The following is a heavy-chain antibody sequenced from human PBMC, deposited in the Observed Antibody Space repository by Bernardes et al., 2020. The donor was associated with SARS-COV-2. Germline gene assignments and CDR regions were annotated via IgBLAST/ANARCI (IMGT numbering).Heavy chain of an antibody. CDR3: ARGACNYGGCDSTVDS. Sequence: GGSLRLSCAASGFTFSYSWIHWVRQPPGKGLVWVSRINLDGARRDFADSVRGRFSISRDNAKNTFYLEMNSLSAEDTAIYYCARGACNYGGCDSTVDSWGQATLVSGS. CDR2: INLDGARR. V-gene: IGHV3-74*01. J-gene: IGHJ4*02. CDR1: GFTFSYSW. D-gene: IGHD2-15*01.